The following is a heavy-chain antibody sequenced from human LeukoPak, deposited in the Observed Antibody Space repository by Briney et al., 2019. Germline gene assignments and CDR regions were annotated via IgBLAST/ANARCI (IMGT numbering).Heavy chain of an antibody. Sequence: PGGSLRLSCAASGFTFSSFEMKWVRQAPGRGLEWVAYISSSGSTIYYADSVKGRFTISRDNAKNSLYLQMNSLRAEDTAVYYCARDLYVYYIDYWGQGTLVTVSS. V-gene: IGHV3-48*03. CDR3: ARDLYVYYIDY. CDR2: ISSSGSTI. D-gene: IGHD3-10*02. CDR1: GFTFSSFE. J-gene: IGHJ4*02.